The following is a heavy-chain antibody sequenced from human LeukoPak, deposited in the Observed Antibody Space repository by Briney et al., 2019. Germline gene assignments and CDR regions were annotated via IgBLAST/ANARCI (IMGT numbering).Heavy chain of an antibody. V-gene: IGHV3-64*01. CDR3: ARDPSVGGFSGSELDL. CDR1: GFTFRSYF. CDR2: INYNGDGT. D-gene: IGHD3-16*01. J-gene: IGHJ5*02. Sequence: GGSLRLSCAVSGFTFRSYFMHWVRQAPGKGLEYVSAINYNGDGTYYANSVKGRFTISRHNSKDTVYLQMGSLRAEDTAVYYCARDPSVGGFSGSELDLWGQGTLVTVSS.